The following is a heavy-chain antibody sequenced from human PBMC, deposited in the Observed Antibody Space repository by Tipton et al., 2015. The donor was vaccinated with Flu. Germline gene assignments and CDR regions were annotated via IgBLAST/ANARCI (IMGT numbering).Heavy chain of an antibody. V-gene: IGHV4-59*08. D-gene: IGHD3-3*01. CDR3: ARCGGYYWSPWFDP. Sequence: TLSLTCTVSGGSISSYYRSWIRQPPGKGLEWIGYIYYSGSTNYNPSLKSRVTISVDTSKNQFSLKLSSVTAADTAVYYCARCGGYYWSPWFDPWGQGTLVTVSS. CDR1: GGSISSYY. CDR2: IYYSGST. J-gene: IGHJ5*02.